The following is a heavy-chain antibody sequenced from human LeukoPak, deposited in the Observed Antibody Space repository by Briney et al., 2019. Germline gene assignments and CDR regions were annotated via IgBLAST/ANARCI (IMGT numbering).Heavy chain of an antibody. J-gene: IGHJ6*03. CDR2: TSNSGYP. CDR3: ASLPPIAARAARRYYYYMDV. D-gene: IGHD6-6*01. V-gene: IGHV4-31*03. CDR1: GGSIRTSEDH. Sequence: SETLSLTCTVSGGSIRTSEDHWTWIRQHPGKGLEWIGYTSNSGYPDSNPSLKSRVTISLDTSKNQFSLKLSSVTAADTAVYYCASLPPIAARAARRYYYYMDVWGKGTTVTVSS.